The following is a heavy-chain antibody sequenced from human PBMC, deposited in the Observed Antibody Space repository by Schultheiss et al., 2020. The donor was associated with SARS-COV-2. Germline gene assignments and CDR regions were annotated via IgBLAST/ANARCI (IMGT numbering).Heavy chain of an antibody. CDR2: IYYSGST. D-gene: IGHD6-13*01. J-gene: IGHJ4*02. Sequence: SETLSLTCTVSGGSISSGGYYWSWIRQHPGKGLEWIGYIYYSGSTYYNPSLKSRVTISVDTSKNQFSLKLSSVTAADTAVYYCARHDPISSSWPYWGQGTRVTVAS. V-gene: IGHV4-31*03. CDR3: ARHDPISSSWPY. CDR1: GGSISSGGYY.